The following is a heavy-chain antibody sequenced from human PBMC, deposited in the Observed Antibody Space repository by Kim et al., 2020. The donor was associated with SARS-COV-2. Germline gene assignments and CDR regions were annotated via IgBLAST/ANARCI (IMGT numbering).Heavy chain of an antibody. J-gene: IGHJ4*02. CDR3: ARHPPGQLWLLYFDY. V-gene: IGHV4-39*01. CDR1: GGSISSSSYY. Sequence: SETLSLTCTVSGGSISSSSYYWGWVRQPPGKGLEWIASMYYTGSRDYNPSLKSRVDISIDTSKNQLSLQLRSVTAADTAVYYCARHPPGQLWLLYFDYWGQGTLVTVSA. D-gene: IGHD5-18*01. CDR2: MYYTGSR.